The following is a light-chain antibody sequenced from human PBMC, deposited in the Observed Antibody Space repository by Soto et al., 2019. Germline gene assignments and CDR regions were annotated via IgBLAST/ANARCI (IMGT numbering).Light chain of an antibody. Sequence: IVLTQSPATLSLSPGERATLSCRASQSVSSYFAWYQQKPGQAPRLLIYDASNRATGIPARFSGSGSGTDFTLTISSLEPEDFAVYYWQQRSNWPPYTCGQGNNLEIK. V-gene: IGKV3-11*01. J-gene: IGKJ2*01. CDR3: QQRSNWPPYT. CDR2: DAS. CDR1: QSVSSY.